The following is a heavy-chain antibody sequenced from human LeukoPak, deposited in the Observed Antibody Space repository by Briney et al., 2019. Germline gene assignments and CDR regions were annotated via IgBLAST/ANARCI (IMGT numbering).Heavy chain of an antibody. V-gene: IGHV4-59*01. D-gene: IGHD6-13*01. CDR2: IYYSGST. Sequence: SETLSLTCAVYGGSFSGYYWSWIRQPPGKGLEWIGYIYYSGSTNYNPSLKSRVTISVDTSKNQFSLKLSSVTAADTAVYYCARDRIAAAGAYYYYYYGMDVWGQGTTVTVSS. CDR1: GGSFSGYY. J-gene: IGHJ6*02. CDR3: ARDRIAAAGAYYYYYYGMDV.